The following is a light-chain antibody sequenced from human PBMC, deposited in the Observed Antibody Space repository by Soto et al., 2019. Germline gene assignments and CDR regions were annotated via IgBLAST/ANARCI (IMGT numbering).Light chain of an antibody. CDR1: SSDVGSYNY. J-gene: IGLJ1*01. CDR2: DVS. V-gene: IGLV2-14*01. CDR3: SSYTTSSTYV. Sequence: QSVLTQPASVSGSPGQSITISCTGTSSDVGSYNYVSWYQQHPGKAPKVMIYDVSNRPSGVSYRFSGSKSGNTASLTISGLQAEDEADDYCSSYTTSSTYVFGTGTKVTVL.